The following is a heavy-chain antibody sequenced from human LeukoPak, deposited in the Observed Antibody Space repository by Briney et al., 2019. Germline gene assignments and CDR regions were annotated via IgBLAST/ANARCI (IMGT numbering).Heavy chain of an antibody. CDR1: GGSISSYY. D-gene: IGHD6-6*01. V-gene: IGHV4-59*01. J-gene: IGHJ6*03. CDR2: VFYSGST. CDR3: ARGFSSSSMLDYYYYYMDV. Sequence: SETLSLTCTVSGGSISSYYWSWIRQPPGKGLEWIGYVFYSGSTDYNPSPQSRVTISLDTSKNQFSLKLSSVTAADTALYYCARGFSSSSMLDYYYYYMDVWGKGTTVTVSS.